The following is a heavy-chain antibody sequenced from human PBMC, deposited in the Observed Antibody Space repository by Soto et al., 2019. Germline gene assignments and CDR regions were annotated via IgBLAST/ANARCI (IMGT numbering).Heavy chain of an antibody. CDR1: GFSLSTYHMG. Sequence: SGPTRERAQTLTLTCDFSGFSLSTYHMGVAWIRQPPGKALEWLALIYWDDDKRYSPSLKDRLAISKDTSSNQVVLTITNIDPGDSATYFCAHAGDYDLLTFDHWGPGTLVTVSS. V-gene: IGHV2-5*02. CDR2: IYWDDDK. D-gene: IGHD4-17*01. J-gene: IGHJ4*02. CDR3: AHAGDYDLLTFDH.